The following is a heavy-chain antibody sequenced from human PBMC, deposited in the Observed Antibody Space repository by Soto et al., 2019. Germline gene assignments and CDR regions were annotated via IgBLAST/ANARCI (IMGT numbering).Heavy chain of an antibody. CDR1: GGSFSGYY. J-gene: IGHJ4*02. D-gene: IGHD5-12*01. CDR3: ARYSGYDFGDYFDY. Sequence: PSETLSLTCAVYGGSFSGYYWSWIRQPPGKGLEWTGYIYYSGSTNYNPSLKSRVTISVDTSKNQFSLKLSSVTAADTAVYYCARYSGYDFGDYFDYWAQGTLVTVSS. CDR2: IYYSGST. V-gene: IGHV4-59*08.